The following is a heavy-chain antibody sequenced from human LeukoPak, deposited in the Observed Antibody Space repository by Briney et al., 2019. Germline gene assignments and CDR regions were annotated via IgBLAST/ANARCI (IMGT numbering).Heavy chain of an antibody. V-gene: IGHV4-39*01. D-gene: IGHD2-21*02. CDR2: IYDSGNE. CDR3: ARGGAYCGGDCYSDDAFDI. Sequence: TSETLSLTCTVSGGSISTSAFYWGWIRQPPGKGLEWIGSIYDSGNEFYNPSLKSRVTISADTSKNQFSLKLTSVIAADTAVYYCARGGAYCGGDCYSDDAFDIWGQGTMVTVSS. J-gene: IGHJ3*02. CDR1: GGSISTSAFY.